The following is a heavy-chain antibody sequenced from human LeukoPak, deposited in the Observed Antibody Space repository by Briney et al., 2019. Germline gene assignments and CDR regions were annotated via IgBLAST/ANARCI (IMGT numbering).Heavy chain of an antibody. CDR3: ARGEGSSSWSFNCYMDV. J-gene: IGHJ6*03. Sequence: GRSLRLSCAASGFTFSSYGMHWVRQAPGKGLEWVAVIWYDGSNKYYTESVKGRFTISRDDSKNTLYLQMNSLRAEDTAVYYCARGEGSSSWSFNCYMDVWGKGTTVIVSS. CDR2: IWYDGSNK. D-gene: IGHD6-13*01. V-gene: IGHV3-33*01. CDR1: GFTFSSYG.